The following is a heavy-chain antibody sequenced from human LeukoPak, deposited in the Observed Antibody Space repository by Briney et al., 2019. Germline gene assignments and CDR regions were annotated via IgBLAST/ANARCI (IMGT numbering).Heavy chain of an antibody. CDR2: IYFSGST. J-gene: IGHJ4*02. D-gene: IGHD3-22*01. Sequence: PSETLPLTCTVSGGSISSTSYNWGWLRQPPGTGLEWIGSIYFSGSTFYNPSLRGRVTISINTSKNQFSLNLSSVTAADTAVYYCASQPYYDSSGYYFHWGQGTLVTVSS. V-gene: IGHV4-39*01. CDR1: GGSISSTSYN. CDR3: ASQPYYDSSGYYFH.